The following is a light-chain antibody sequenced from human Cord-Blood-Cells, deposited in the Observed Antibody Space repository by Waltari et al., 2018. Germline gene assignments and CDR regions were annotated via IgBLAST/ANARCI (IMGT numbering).Light chain of an antibody. CDR1: SSDVGGYNY. CDR3: SSYTSSSTPYV. Sequence: QSALTQPASVSGSPGQSITISCTGTSSDVGGYNYVSSYQQPTGKAPNLMIYDVSNRPSGVSNRFSGSKSGNTASLTISGLQAEDEADYYCSSYTSSSTPYVFGTGTKVTVL. J-gene: IGLJ1*01. V-gene: IGLV2-14*03. CDR2: DVS.